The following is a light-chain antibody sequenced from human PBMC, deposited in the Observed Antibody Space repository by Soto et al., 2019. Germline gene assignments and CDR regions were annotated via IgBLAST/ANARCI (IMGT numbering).Light chain of an antibody. V-gene: IGLV1-51*01. CDR1: SSNIGGNS. J-gene: IGLJ1*01. CDR3: GSWDSSLSAYV. Sequence: QPVLTQPPSVSAAPGQKATISCSGSSSNIGGNSVSWYQQLPGTAPKLLIYDDNRRPSGIPDRFSGSKSGTSATLGITGFQTGDEADYYCGSWDSSLSAYVFGTGTKVTVL. CDR2: DDN.